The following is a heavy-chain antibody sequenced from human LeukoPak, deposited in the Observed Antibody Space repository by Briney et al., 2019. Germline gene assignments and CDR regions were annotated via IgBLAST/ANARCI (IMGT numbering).Heavy chain of an antibody. V-gene: IGHV4-39*07. J-gene: IGHJ4*01. CDR3: ARGFNIYSSSPLDY. D-gene: IGHD6-6*01. Sequence: SETLSLTCSVSGDSISNTSYYWGWIRQPPGKGLEWIGSLFYSGSTYYNPSLKSRVNISVDTSKNQVSLKLSSVTAADTAVYYCARGFNIYSSSPLDYWGQEPWSPSPQ. CDR2: LFYSGST. CDR1: GDSISNTSYY.